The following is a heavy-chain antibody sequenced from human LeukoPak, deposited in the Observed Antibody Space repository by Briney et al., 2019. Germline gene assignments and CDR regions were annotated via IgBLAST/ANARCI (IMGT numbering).Heavy chain of an antibody. CDR2: VNHSGST. CDR3: ASRARGYCSSTSCYPFDY. CDR1: GGSFSGYY. Sequence: SETLSLTCAVYGGSFSGYYWSWIRQPPGKGLEWIGEVNHSGSTNYNPSLKSRVTISVDTSKNQFSLKLSSVTAADTAVYYCASRARGYCSSTSCYPFDYWGQRTLVTVSS. V-gene: IGHV4-34*01. D-gene: IGHD2-2*01. J-gene: IGHJ4*02.